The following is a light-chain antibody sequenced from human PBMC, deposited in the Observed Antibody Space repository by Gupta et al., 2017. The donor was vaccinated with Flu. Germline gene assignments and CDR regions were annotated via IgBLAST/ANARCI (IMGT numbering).Light chain of an antibody. CDR3: SSYSSTNTLV. J-gene: IGLJ1*01. CDR1: SRDVGGYND. CDR2: DVR. V-gene: IGLV2-14*04. Sequence: TSRDVGGYNDVAWYQQHPGKAPQLIIYDVRDRPSGVSNRFSGSKSGNTASLTIAGLQAEDETDYYCSSYSSTNTLVFGTGTKVTVL.